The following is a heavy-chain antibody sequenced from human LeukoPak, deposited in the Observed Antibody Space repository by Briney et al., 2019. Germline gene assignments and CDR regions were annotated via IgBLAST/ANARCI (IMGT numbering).Heavy chain of an antibody. V-gene: IGHV3-53*01. D-gene: IGHD5-24*01. CDR1: GFTVSSNY. Sequence: QAGGSLRLSCAASGFTVSSNYMSWVRQAPGKGLEWVSVIYSGGSTYYADAVKGRFTISRDNSKNTLYLQMNSLRAEDTAVYYCARESRDGYNLAYWGQGTLVTVSS. CDR3: ARESRDGYNLAY. CDR2: IYSGGST. J-gene: IGHJ4*02.